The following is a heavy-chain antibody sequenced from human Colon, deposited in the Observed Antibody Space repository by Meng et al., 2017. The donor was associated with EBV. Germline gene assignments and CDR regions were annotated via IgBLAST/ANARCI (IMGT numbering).Heavy chain of an antibody. V-gene: IGHV4-30-4*01. CDR2: IYYSGDIGNT. Sequence: LHLARPGLLKLSLPPALSSAVCGDSVSRVGNHWSWVRQPPGKGLEWIGDIYYSGDIGNTYYNPSLKSRLAISVDSSKNQFSLKLTSVTAADTAVYYCSRYYYDSSGYVFFDYWGQGTLVTVSS. CDR1: GDSVSRVGNH. D-gene: IGHD3-22*01. J-gene: IGHJ4*02. CDR3: SRYYYDSSGYVFFDY.